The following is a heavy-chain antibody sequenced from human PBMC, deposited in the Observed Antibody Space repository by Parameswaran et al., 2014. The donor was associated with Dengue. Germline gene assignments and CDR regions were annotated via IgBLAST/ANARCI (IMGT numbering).Heavy chain of an antibody. V-gene: IGHV4-39*01. Sequence: VRQAPGRGWSGLGVSIIWEHLLQPSLKSRVTISVDTSKNQFSLKLSSVTAADTAVYYCATQIVVVPAANEFDYWGQGTLVTVSS. CDR3: ATQIVVVPAANEFDY. CDR2: SIIWEH. D-gene: IGHD2-2*01. J-gene: IGHJ4*02.